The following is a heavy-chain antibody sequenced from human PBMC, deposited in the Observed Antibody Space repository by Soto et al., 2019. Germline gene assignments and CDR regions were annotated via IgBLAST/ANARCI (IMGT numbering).Heavy chain of an antibody. V-gene: IGHV3-23*01. CDR3: AKANWNEVIY. Sequence: EVQLLESGGGLVQPGGSLRLSCAASGFTFSNFPMSWVRQAPGKGLEWVSGIDGGGGSTYADSVRGRFTISRENSKNTLYLQMNTLRAEETAIYYCAKANWNEVIYWGQGTLVTVSS. CDR2: IDGGGGST. CDR1: GFTFSNFP. D-gene: IGHD1-1*01. J-gene: IGHJ4*02.